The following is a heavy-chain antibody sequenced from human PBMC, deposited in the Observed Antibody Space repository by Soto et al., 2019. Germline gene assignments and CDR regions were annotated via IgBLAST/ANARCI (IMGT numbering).Heavy chain of an antibody. CDR1: GFTFSSYA. V-gene: IGHV3-23*01. CDR2: ISGSGGST. J-gene: IGHJ5*02. Sequence: VQLLESGGGLVQPGGSLRLSCAASGFTFSSYAMSWVRQAPGKGLEWVSAISGSGGSTYYADSVKGRFTISRDNSKNTLYLQMNSLRAEDTAVYYCAKGPKVVAAAAKGWFDPWGQGTLVTVSS. D-gene: IGHD6-13*01. CDR3: AKGPKVVAAAAKGWFDP.